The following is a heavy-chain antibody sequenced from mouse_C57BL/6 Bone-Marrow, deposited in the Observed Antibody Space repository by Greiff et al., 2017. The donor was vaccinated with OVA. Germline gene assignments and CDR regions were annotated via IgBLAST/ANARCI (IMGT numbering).Heavy chain of an antibody. V-gene: IGHV1-64*01. D-gene: IGHD1-1*01. CDR3: ARAYCGSSHWYIDV. Sequence: QVQLQQPGAELVKPGASVKLSCKASGYTFTSYWMHWVKQRPGQGLEWIGMIHPNSGSTNYNEKFKSKATLTVDKSSSTAYMQLSSLTSEDSAVYDCARAYCGSSHWYIDVWGTGTTVTVSS. CDR1: GYTFTSYW. J-gene: IGHJ1*03. CDR2: IHPNSGST.